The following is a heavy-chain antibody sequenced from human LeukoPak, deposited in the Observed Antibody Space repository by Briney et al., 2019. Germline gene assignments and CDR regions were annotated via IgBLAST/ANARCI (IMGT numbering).Heavy chain of an antibody. Sequence: GASVKVSCKASGYTFTSYYMHWVRQAPGQGLEWMGIINPSGGSTSYAQRFQGRVTMTRDTSTSTVYMELSSLRSEDTAVYYCATGDTAMVRRTNYYGMDVWGQGTTVTVSS. J-gene: IGHJ6*02. CDR1: GYTFTSYY. CDR2: INPSGGST. CDR3: ATGDTAMVRRTNYYGMDV. V-gene: IGHV1-46*01. D-gene: IGHD5-18*01.